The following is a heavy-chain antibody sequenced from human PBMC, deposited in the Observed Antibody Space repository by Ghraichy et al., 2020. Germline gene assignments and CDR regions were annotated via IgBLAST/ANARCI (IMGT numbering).Heavy chain of an antibody. CDR2: INHSGST. V-gene: IGHV4-34*01. CDR1: GGSFSGYY. D-gene: IGHD6-13*01. Sequence: SETLSLTCAVYGGSFSGYYWSWIRQPPGKGLEWIGEINHSGSTNYNPSLKSRVTISVDTSKNQFSLKLSSVTAADTAVYYCARGRGSSWKKDKLLRPGGWFDTWCQGTLVTVSS. CDR3: ARGRGSSWKKDKLLRPGGWFDT. J-gene: IGHJ5*02.